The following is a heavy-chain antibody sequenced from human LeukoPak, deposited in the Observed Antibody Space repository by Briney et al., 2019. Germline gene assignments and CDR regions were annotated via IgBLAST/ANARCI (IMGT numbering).Heavy chain of an antibody. CDR1: GYSISSGYY. CDR2: IYHSGST. V-gene: IGHV4-38-2*02. Sequence: SETLSLTCTVSGYSISSGYYWGWIRQPPGKGLEWIGSIYHSGSTYYNPSLKSRVTMSVDTSKNQLSLKVIPVTAADTAVYYCARGVIATGGNDFDYWGQGTLVTVSS. J-gene: IGHJ4*02. CDR3: ARGVIATGGNDFDY. D-gene: IGHD6-13*01.